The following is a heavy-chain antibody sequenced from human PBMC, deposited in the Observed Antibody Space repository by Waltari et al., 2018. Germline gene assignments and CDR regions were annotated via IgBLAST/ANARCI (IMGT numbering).Heavy chain of an antibody. D-gene: IGHD3-10*01. V-gene: IGHV2-26*01. CDR1: GFSLSNPSLG. J-gene: IGHJ4*02. Sequence: QVTLKESGPVLVQPTETLTLTCPVPGFSLSNPSLGVSWIRQPPGKALEWLSHIFSNDEKSYSTSLKSRRTISKDTSKSQVVLTMTNMDPVDTATYYCARIPGYSGSGRYTLDYWGQGTLVTVSS. CDR2: IFSNDEK. CDR3: ARIPGYSGSGRYTLDY.